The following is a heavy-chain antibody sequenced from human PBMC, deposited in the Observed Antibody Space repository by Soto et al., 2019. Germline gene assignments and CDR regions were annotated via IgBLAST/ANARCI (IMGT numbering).Heavy chain of an antibody. CDR3: GNLLSTRRLVAFAY. CDR1: GFTFSTYG. D-gene: IGHD2-15*01. CDR2: ISYDGRNK. V-gene: IGHV3-30*18. J-gene: IGHJ4*02. Sequence: QVLLVESGGGVVQPGRSLRLSCAASGFTFSTYGMHWVRQAPGKGLEWVANISYDGRNKFYADSVKGRFTISRDNSKDMLYLEVNRMRATDPAVSYCGNLLSTRRLVAFAYLGQGTLVSVAS.